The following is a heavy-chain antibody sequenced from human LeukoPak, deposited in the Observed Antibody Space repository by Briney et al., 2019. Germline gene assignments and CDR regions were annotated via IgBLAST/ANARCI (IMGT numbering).Heavy chain of an antibody. CDR2: IRGSGTDT. Sequence: PGGSLRLSCAASGFTFSSYAMSWVRQAPGKGLEWVSVIRGSGTDTYYADSVKGRFTISRDNSKNTLYLQMDCLRVEDTAVYYCAKRNDFGSHHVMPADNWGQGTLVTVSS. CDR1: GFTFSSYA. J-gene: IGHJ4*02. D-gene: IGHD3/OR15-3a*01. CDR3: AKRNDFGSHHVMPADN. V-gene: IGHV3-23*01.